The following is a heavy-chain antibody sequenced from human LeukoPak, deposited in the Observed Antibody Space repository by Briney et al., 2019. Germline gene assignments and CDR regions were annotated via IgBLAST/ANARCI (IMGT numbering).Heavy chain of an antibody. CDR2: ISSSGSTI. CDR3: ARTIAAAHFDY. J-gene: IGHJ4*02. V-gene: IGHV3-11*01. D-gene: IGHD6-13*01. Sequence: PGGSLRLSCAASGVTFSDYYMSWIRQAPGKGLEGVSYISSSGSTIYYADSVKGRFTISRDNAKNSLYLQMNSLRAEDTAVYYCARTIAAAHFDYWGQGTLVTVSS. CDR1: GVTFSDYY.